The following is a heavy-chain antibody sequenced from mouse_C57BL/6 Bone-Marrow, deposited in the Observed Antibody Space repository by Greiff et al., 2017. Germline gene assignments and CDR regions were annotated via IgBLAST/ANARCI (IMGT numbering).Heavy chain of an antibody. Sequence: VMLVESGPGLVQPSQSLSITCTVSGFSLTSYGVHWVRQSPGKGLEWLGVLWSGGSTDYNAAFISRLSISTDNSKSQVFFKMNSLQADDSAIYYCARNRSYGSSYVAWFAYWGKGTLVTVSA. D-gene: IGHD1-1*01. V-gene: IGHV2-2*01. CDR2: LWSGGST. CDR1: GFSLTSYG. J-gene: IGHJ3*01. CDR3: ARNRSYGSSYVAWFAY.